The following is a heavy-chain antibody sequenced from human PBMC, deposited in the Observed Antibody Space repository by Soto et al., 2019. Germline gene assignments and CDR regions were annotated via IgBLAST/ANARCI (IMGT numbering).Heavy chain of an antibody. CDR1: GFTVSSNY. Sequence: EVQLVESGGGLLQPGGSLRLSCAASGFTVSSNYMSWVRQATGKGREWVSVIYSGGSTYYADSVKCRFTISRDNPKNTQYLQMNSLRADDTAVYYCARDSLRGYKYYCMDVWGQGPPVTLAS. CDR2: IYSGGST. D-gene: IGHD5-18*01. J-gene: IGHJ6*02. CDR3: ARDSLRGYKYYCMDV. V-gene: IGHV3-53*01.